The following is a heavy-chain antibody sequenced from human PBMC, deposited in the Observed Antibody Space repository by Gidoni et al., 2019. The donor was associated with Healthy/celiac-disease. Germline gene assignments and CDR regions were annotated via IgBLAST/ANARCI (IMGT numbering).Heavy chain of an antibody. D-gene: IGHD6-19*01. CDR3: AKGRSRVAGQTPQFY. V-gene: IGHV3-23*01. J-gene: IGHJ4*02. Sequence: EVQLLESGGGLVQPGGSLRLSCAAPGFTFSSYAMSWVRQAPGKGLEWFSAISGSGGSTYYADSVKGRFTISRDNSKNTLYLQMNSLRAEDTAVYYCAKGRSRVAGQTPQFYWGQGTLVTVSS. CDR1: GFTFSSYA. CDR2: ISGSGGST.